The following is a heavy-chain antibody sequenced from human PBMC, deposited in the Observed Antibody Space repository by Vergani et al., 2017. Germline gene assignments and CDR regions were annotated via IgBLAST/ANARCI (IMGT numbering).Heavy chain of an antibody. CDR2: IFPIYGIA. J-gene: IGHJ6*03. CDR3: ARAGEGYCSSTACFFYYMDV. CDR1: GGTFGTYG. D-gene: IGHD2-2*01. V-gene: IGHV1-69*01. Sequence: QVQLVQSGAEVKKPGSSVKVSCKASGGTFGTYGFNWVRQAPGHGLEWVGGIFPIYGIANYGRKFQGRVTITAEEATSTLYMELGGLRSDDTAVYYCARAGEGYCSSTACFFYYMDVSGKGTTVTVSS.